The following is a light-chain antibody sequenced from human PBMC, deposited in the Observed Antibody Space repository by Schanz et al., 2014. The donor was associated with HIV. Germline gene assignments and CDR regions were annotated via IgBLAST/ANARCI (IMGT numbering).Light chain of an antibody. J-gene: IGKJ1*01. CDR1: QSVSSSY. Sequence: EIVLTQSPGTLSLSPGERATLSCRASQSVSSSYLAWYQQKPGQAPRLLIYGASSRATGIPDRFSGSGSGTDFTLTISSLQAEDVAVYYCHQYYSTPPTFGQGTKVEIK. V-gene: IGKV3-20*01. CDR2: GAS. CDR3: HQYYSTPPT.